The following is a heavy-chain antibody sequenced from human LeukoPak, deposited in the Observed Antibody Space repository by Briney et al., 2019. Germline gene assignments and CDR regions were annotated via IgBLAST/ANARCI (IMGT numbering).Heavy chain of an antibody. D-gene: IGHD6-13*01. CDR2: INHSGST. Sequence: GSLRLSCTASGFSFSSYAMSWIRQPPGKGLEWIGEINHSGSTNYNPSLKSRVTISVDTSKNQFSLKLSSVTAADTAVYYCARGQYSSSWSKLGMDVWGQGTTVTVSS. J-gene: IGHJ6*02. CDR1: GFSFSSYA. V-gene: IGHV4-34*01. CDR3: ARGQYSSSWSKLGMDV.